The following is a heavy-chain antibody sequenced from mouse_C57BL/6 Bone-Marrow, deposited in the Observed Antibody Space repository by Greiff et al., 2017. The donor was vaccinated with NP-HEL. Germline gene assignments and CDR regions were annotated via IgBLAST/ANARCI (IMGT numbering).Heavy chain of an antibody. V-gene: IGHV1-26*01. CDR2: INPNNGGT. D-gene: IGHD2-10*01. J-gene: IGHJ4*01. CDR1: GYTFTDYY. CDR3: AREGAYYHYAMDY. Sequence: EVKLQQSGPELVKPGASVKISCKASGYTFTDYYMNWVKQSHGKSLEWIGDINPNNGGTSYNQKFKGKATLTVDKSSSTAYMELRSLTSEDSAVYYCAREGAYYHYAMDYWGQGTSVTVSS.